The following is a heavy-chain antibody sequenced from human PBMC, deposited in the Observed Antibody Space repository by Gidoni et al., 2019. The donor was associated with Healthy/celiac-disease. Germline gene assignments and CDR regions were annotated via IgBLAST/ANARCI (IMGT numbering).Heavy chain of an antibody. J-gene: IGHJ4*02. CDR3: ASRNDYGDNLDY. CDR2: IIPIFGTA. D-gene: IGHD4-17*01. V-gene: IGHV1-69*01. Sequence: QVQLVQSGAEVKKPGSSVKVSCKASGGTFSSYAISWVRQTPGQGLDGMGGIIPIFGTANYAQKFQGRVTITADESTSTAYMELSSLRSEDTAVYYCASRNDYGDNLDYWGQGTLVTVSS. CDR1: GGTFSSYA.